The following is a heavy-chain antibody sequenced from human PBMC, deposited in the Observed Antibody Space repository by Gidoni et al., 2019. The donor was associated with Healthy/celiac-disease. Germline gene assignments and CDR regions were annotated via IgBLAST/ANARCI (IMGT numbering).Heavy chain of an antibody. Sequence: QVQLVESGGGVVQPGRSLRLSCAASGFPFSSHGMHWVRQAPGKGLAWVAVISYDGSNKYYADSVKGRFTISRDNSKNTLYLQMNSLRAEDTAVYYCAKDQKYSSSWYFDYWGQGTLVTVSS. J-gene: IGHJ4*02. V-gene: IGHV3-30*18. CDR1: GFPFSSHG. CDR2: ISYDGSNK. D-gene: IGHD6-13*01. CDR3: AKDQKYSSSWYFDY.